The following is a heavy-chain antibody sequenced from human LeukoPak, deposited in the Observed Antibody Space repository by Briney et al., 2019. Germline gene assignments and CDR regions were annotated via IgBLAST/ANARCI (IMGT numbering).Heavy chain of an antibody. V-gene: IGHV4-30-4*08. CDR1: GGSIISGNYY. CDR2: IYHSGTT. D-gene: IGHD2-2*01. CDR3: ARELGYCGSSSCPP. Sequence: SETLSLTCSVSGGSIISGNYYWSWIRQPPGKGLEWIGYIYHSGTTYYNPSLKSRVIISVDTSKNQFSLKLNSVTAADTAMYYCARELGYCGSSSCPPWGQGTLVTVSS. J-gene: IGHJ5*02.